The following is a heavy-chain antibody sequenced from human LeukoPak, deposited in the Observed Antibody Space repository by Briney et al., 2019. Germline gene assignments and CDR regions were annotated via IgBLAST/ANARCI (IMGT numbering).Heavy chain of an antibody. V-gene: IGHV3-30*04. D-gene: IGHD3-22*01. J-gene: IGHJ4*02. CDR2: ISYDGSNK. CDR3: ARENSSGYYYGYYFDY. Sequence: GGSLRLSCAASGFTFSSYAMHWVRQAPGKGLEWVAVISYDGSNKYYADSVKGRSTISRDNSKNTLYLQMNSLRAEDTAVYYCARENSSGYYYGYYFDYWGQGTLVTVSS. CDR1: GFTFSSYA.